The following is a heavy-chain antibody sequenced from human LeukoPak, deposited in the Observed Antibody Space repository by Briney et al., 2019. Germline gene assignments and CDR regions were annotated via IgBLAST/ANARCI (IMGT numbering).Heavy chain of an antibody. CDR2: IYYTGSP. D-gene: IGHD3-10*01. Sequence: PSETLSLTCTVSDGSISGYYWNWIRQPPGKGLEWVGYIYYTGSPNYNPSLKSRSTISIDTSTTLISLQLSSVTDTDTAVYYSANYALYGSGDYYKGFASWGQGTLVTVSS. J-gene: IGHJ5*01. CDR1: DGSISGYY. V-gene: IGHV4-59*01. CDR3: ANYALYGSGDYYKGFAS.